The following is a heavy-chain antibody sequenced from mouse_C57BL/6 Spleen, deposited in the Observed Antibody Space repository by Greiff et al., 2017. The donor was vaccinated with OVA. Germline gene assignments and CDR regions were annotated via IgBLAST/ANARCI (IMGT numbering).Heavy chain of an antibody. CDR1: GYTFTSYG. J-gene: IGHJ4*01. CDR2: IYPRSGNT. V-gene: IGHV1-81*01. Sequence: VKLMESGAELARPGASVKLSCKASGYTFTSYGISWVKQRTGQGLEWIGEIYPRSGNTYYNEKFKGKATLTADKSSSTAYMELRSLTSEDSAVYFCARGGYDYDGMDYWGQGTSVTVSS. CDR3: ARGGYDYDGMDY. D-gene: IGHD2-4*01.